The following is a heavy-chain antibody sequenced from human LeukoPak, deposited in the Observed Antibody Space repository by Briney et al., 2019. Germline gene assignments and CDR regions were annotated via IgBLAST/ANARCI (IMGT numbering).Heavy chain of an antibody. Sequence: SETLSLTCTVSGDSISNGGSISNGGHYWSWIRQFPGKGLEWIGYIYHSGNTYYNPSLESRVTMSVDTSENRFSLKVNSVTAADTAIYSCARDTRIEWLRFLDYWGQGILVPVSS. J-gene: IGHJ4*02. CDR3: ARDTRIEWLRFLDY. V-gene: IGHV4-31*03. D-gene: IGHD5-12*01. CDR2: IYHSGNT. CDR1: GDSISNGGSISNGGHY.